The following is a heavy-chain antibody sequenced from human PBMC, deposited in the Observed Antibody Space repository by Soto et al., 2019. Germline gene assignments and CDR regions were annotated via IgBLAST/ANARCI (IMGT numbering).Heavy chain of an antibody. CDR3: ARDRGSGLYRAGSDY. D-gene: IGHD6-19*01. CDR2: IYPGGSEK. CDR1: GFTFSSYW. Sequence: EVQLVESGGGLVQPGGSLRLSCTASGFTFSSYWMTWVRQAPGKGLEWVANIYPGGSEKYYVESVKGRFTISRENTRNSLSLQMNSLRAEDTAVYFCARDRGSGLYRAGSDYWGQGTQVTVSS. J-gene: IGHJ4*02. V-gene: IGHV3-7*01.